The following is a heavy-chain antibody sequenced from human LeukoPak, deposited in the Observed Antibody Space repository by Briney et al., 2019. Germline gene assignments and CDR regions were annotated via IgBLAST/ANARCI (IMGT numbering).Heavy chain of an antibody. CDR1: GGSISSSSYY. D-gene: IGHD5-24*01. V-gene: IGHV4-39*01. J-gene: IGHJ4*02. Sequence: SETLSLACTVSGGSISSSSYYWGWIRQPPGKGLEWIGSIYYSGSTYYNPSLKSRVTISVDTSKNQFSLKLSSVTAADTAVYYCARPLRGGYDYWGQGTLVTVSS. CDR2: IYYSGST. CDR3: ARPLRGGYDY.